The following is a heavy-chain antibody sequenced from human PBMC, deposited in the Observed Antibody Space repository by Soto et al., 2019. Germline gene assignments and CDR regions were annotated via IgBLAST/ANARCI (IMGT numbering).Heavy chain of an antibody. V-gene: IGHV3-15*07. D-gene: IGHD3-22*01. Sequence: EVQLVESGGGLGEPGGSLRLSCEASGFTFKNAWMSWLRQAPGRGLEWVSRIISNSDGGTAEYAAPVNGRFTISRDDSKNTLYLQMNSLKTEDTAVYYCTTDEGDSRSFYNFDYRGQGALVTVSS. J-gene: IGHJ4*02. CDR2: IISNSDGGTA. CDR1: GFTFKNAW. CDR3: TTDEGDSRSFYNFDY.